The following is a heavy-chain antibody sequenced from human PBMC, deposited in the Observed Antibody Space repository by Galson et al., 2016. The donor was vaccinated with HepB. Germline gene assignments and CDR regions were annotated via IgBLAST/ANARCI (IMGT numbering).Heavy chain of an antibody. V-gene: IGHV3-21*04. D-gene: IGHD3-22*01. Sequence: LRLSCAASGFTFNSYNMNWVRQAPGKGLEWVSSISRSSNNIYYADPVKGRFAISRDNSKNSLYLKMNSLRAGDTALYYFARGPYDSSGYGSTTTYYYYGLDVWGQGTTVTVSS. J-gene: IGHJ6*02. CDR3: ARGPYDSSGYGSTTTYYYYGLDV. CDR2: ISRSSNNI. CDR1: GFTFNSYN.